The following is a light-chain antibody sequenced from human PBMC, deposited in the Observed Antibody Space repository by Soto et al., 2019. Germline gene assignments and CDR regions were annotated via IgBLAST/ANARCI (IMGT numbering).Light chain of an antibody. J-gene: IGLJ2*01. Sequence: QSALTQPASVSGSPGQSITISCTGTSSDVGAYNYVSWYQQHPGKAPKLMIYDVSNRPSGVSNRFSGSKSGSTASLTISGLQAEDEADYYCTSYTTFSTVLFGGGTKLTVL. CDR2: DVS. CDR1: SSDVGAYNY. CDR3: TSYTTFSTVL. V-gene: IGLV2-14*01.